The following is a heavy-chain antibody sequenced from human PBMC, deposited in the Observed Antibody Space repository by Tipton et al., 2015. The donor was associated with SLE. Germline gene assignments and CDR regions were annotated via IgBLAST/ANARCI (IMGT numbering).Heavy chain of an antibody. Sequence: GSLRLSCAASGFTFRSYAMSWVRQAPGKGLEWISVIYSGRSLTYYAESVKGRFTLSRDDSKSILYLQMYSLRAEDTALYYCARDSGGNFPGAFDIWCQGTMVTVSS. CDR3: ARDSGGNFPGAFDI. J-gene: IGHJ3*02. V-gene: IGHV3-23*03. CDR1: GFTFRSYA. D-gene: IGHD4-23*01. CDR2: IYSGRSLT.